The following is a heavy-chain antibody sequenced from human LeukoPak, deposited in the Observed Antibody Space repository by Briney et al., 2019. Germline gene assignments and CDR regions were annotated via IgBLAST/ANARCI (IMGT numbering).Heavy chain of an antibody. Sequence: GASVKVSCKASGYTFTSYYMHWVRQAPGQGLEWMGIINPSGGSTSYAQKFQGRVTMTRDMSTSTVYMELSSLRSEDTAVYYCARRYSSGWYADYWGQGTLVTVSS. CDR1: GYTFTSYY. D-gene: IGHD6-19*01. CDR2: INPSGGST. CDR3: ARRYSSGWYADY. J-gene: IGHJ4*02. V-gene: IGHV1-46*01.